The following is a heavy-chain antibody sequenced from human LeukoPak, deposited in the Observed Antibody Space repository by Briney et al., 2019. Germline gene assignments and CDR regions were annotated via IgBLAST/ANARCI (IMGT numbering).Heavy chain of an antibody. D-gene: IGHD6-6*01. CDR2: IYTSEIT. CDR3: ARGYSTSSKGDFDY. Sequence: SETLSLTCAVSGGSISSGYYYWSWIRQPAGKGLEWIGRIYTSEITNYNPSLKSRVTMSGDTSKNQFSMKLSSVTAADTAVYYCARGYSTSSKGDFDYWGQGTLVTVSS. V-gene: IGHV4-61*02. CDR1: GGSISSGYYY. J-gene: IGHJ4*02.